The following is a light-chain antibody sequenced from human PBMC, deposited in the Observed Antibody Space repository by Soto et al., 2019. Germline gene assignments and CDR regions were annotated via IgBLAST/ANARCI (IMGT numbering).Light chain of an antibody. CDR2: LVS. CDR1: QSLLHSDGDNY. V-gene: IGKV2-28*01. Sequence: DIVMTQSPLSLPVTPGEPASISCTSSQSLLHSDGDNYLEWYVQKAGQSPQLLIYLVSHRASGVPDRLSGSGSGTDFTLKISNVEADDVGVYYCMQTLQTPYTFGPGTKVEIK. CDR3: MQTLQTPYT. J-gene: IGKJ3*01.